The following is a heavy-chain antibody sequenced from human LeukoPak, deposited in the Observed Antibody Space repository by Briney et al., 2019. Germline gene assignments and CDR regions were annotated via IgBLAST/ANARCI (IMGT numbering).Heavy chain of an antibody. J-gene: IGHJ6*03. D-gene: IGHD2-2*01. CDR1: GYTFTSYD. CDR2: MNPNSGNT. V-gene: IGHV1-8*03. Sequence: ASVKVSCKASGYTFTSYDINWVRQATGQGLEWMGWMNPNSGNTGYAQKFQGRVTITRNTSISTAYMELSSLRSEDTAVYYCARGYCSSTSCYEGDYYMDVWGKGTTVTVSS. CDR3: ARGYCSSTSCYEGDYYMDV.